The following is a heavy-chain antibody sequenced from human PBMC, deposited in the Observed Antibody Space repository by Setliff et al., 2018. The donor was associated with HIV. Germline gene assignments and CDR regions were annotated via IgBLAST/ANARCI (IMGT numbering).Heavy chain of an antibody. J-gene: IGHJ6*02. V-gene: IGHV1-18*01. Sequence: ASVKVSCKSSGYTFTKYGITWVRQAPGQGLEWMGWISANNGSSYFAQKLQDRVTMTSDTSTSTAYMELRSLRSDDTAVYYCARNFGLSPSGKYYYYYGMDIWGQGTTVTVSS. D-gene: IGHD3-10*01. CDR2: ISANNGSS. CDR3: ARNFGLSPSGKYYYYYGMDI. CDR1: GYTFTKYG.